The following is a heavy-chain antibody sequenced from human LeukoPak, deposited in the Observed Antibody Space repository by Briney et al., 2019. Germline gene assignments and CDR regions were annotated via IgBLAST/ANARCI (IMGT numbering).Heavy chain of an antibody. Sequence: GGSLTLSCAASDSSFSSHDMSWVRQTLERGLEWVSSIAADGASWYSDSVRGRFTISRDRSQNILYLQMNSLRADDTAIYYCAKGPNFGSWRAVDYWGQGSLVTVSS. D-gene: IGHD3-10*01. J-gene: IGHJ4*02. CDR2: IAADGAS. CDR1: DSSFSSHD. V-gene: IGHV3-23*01. CDR3: AKGPNFGSWRAVDY.